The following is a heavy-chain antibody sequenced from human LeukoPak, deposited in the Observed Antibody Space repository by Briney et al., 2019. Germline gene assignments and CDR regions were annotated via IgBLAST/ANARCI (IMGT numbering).Heavy chain of an antibody. J-gene: IGHJ4*02. Sequence: GESLKISCKGSGYSFTSYWIGWVRQMPGKGLEWMGIIYPGDSDTRYSPSFQGQVTISADKSISTAYLQWSSLKASDTAMYYCARSALLPIAVAGSFDYWGQGTLVTVSS. D-gene: IGHD6-19*01. CDR3: ARSALLPIAVAGSFDY. CDR1: GYSFTSYW. V-gene: IGHV5-51*01. CDR2: IYPGDSDT.